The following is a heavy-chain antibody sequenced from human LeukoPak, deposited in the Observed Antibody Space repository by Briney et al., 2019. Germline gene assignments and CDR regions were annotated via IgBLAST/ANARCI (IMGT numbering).Heavy chain of an antibody. CDR3: ARLSASAGRSFDY. J-gene: IGHJ4*02. V-gene: IGHV4-34*11. CDR2: IYYSGST. D-gene: IGHD6-13*01. CDR1: GGSFSGYY. Sequence: SETLSLTCAVYGGSFSGYYWSWIRQPPGKGLEWIGYIYYSGSTYYNPSLKSRVTISVDTSKNQFSLNLSSVTAADTAVYSCARLSASAGRSFDYWGQGTLVTVSS.